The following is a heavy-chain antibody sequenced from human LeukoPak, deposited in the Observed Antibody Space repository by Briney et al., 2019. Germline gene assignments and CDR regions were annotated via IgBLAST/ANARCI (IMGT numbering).Heavy chain of an antibody. CDR1: GYSFTSYW. CDR2: IDPSDSYT. Sequence: GESLKISCKGSGYSFTSYWISWVRQMSGKGLEWMGRIDPSDSYTNYSPSFQGHVTISADKSISTAYLQWSSLKASDAAMYYCARRSRGQSSSWSQYDTDYWGQGTLVTVSS. J-gene: IGHJ4*02. CDR3: ARRSRGQSSSWSQYDTDY. V-gene: IGHV5-10-1*01. D-gene: IGHD6-13*01.